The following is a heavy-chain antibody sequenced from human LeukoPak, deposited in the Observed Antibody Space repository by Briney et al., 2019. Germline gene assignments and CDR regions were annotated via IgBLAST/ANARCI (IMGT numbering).Heavy chain of an antibody. CDR2: INPKSGGT. CDR1: GYTFTGYY. CDR3: AREAATAGENYFDY. J-gene: IGHJ4*02. D-gene: IGHD6-13*01. Sequence: ASVKVSCKASGYTFTGYYMHWVRQAPGQGLEWMGWINPKSGGTNYAQKFQGRVTMTRDTSISPAYMELSRLRSDDTAVYYCAREAATAGENYFDYWGQGTLVTVSS. V-gene: IGHV1-2*02.